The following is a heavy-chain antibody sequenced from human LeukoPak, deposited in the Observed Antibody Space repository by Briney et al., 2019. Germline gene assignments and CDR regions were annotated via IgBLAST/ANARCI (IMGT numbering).Heavy chain of an antibody. D-gene: IGHD6-19*01. V-gene: IGHV3-21*01. Sequence: PGGSLRLSCAASGFTFSSYSMNWVRQAPGKGLEWVSSISSSSSYIYYADSVKGRFTISRDNAKYSLYLQMNSLRAEDTAVYYCARGGRSGWYPRDYWGQGSLVT. CDR2: ISSSSSYI. J-gene: IGHJ4*02. CDR1: GFTFSSYS. CDR3: ARGGRSGWYPRDY.